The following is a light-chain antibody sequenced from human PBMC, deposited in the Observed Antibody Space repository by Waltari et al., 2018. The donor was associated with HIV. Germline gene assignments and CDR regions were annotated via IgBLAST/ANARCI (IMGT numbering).Light chain of an antibody. CDR3: AAWDDSLTVVYV. CDR2: RNN. CDR1: SSNIGSNY. V-gene: IGLV1-47*01. J-gene: IGLJ1*01. Sequence: QSVLTQPPPASGTLGQRVTIPCSGSSSNIGSNYVYWYQQLPGTAPKLLIYRNNQRPSGVPDRFSGSKSGTSASLAISGLRSEDEADYYCAAWDDSLTVVYVFGTGTKVTVL.